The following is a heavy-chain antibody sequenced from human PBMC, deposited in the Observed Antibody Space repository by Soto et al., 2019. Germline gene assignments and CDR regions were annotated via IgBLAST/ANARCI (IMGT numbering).Heavy chain of an antibody. Sequence: WETLCLTCTVSGGSISSSSYYWGWIRQPPGKGLEWIGSIYYSGSAYYNPSLKSRVTISVDTSKNQFSLKLSSVTAADTAVYYCARRRGDWPLFDYWGQGTLVTVSS. D-gene: IGHD3-16*01. V-gene: IGHV4-39*01. CDR2: IYYSGSA. CDR1: GGSISSSSYY. CDR3: ARRRGDWPLFDY. J-gene: IGHJ4*02.